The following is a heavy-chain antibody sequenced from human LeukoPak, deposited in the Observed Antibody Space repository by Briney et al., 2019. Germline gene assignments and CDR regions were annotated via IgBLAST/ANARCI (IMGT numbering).Heavy chain of an antibody. V-gene: IGHV3-73*01. CDR2: IGNKVSNYAS. Sequence: GGSLRLSCAASGFTFSGSAMHWVRQASGKGLEWVGHIGNKVSNYASEYAASLRGRFTISRDDSKDTAYLQVNSLKTEDTAVYYCAGNYDSWTGLNYWGQGTLVTVSS. J-gene: IGHJ4*02. CDR3: AGNYDSWTGLNY. D-gene: IGHD3-3*01. CDR1: GFTFSGSA.